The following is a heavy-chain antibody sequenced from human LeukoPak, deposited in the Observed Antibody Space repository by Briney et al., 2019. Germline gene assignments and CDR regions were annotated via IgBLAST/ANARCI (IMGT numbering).Heavy chain of an antibody. V-gene: IGHV3-33*01. CDR3: ATGSRYYYDH. J-gene: IGHJ4*02. CDR1: GFTFRSYG. D-gene: IGHD3-22*01. CDR2: AYDDASNQ. Sequence: PGGSLRLSCVASGFTFRSYGMHWVRQVPGKGLEWVAVAYDDASNQYYADSVKGRFTISKDNSRNTLYLQMNSLRAEDMAVYSCATGSRYYYDHWGQGTLVTVSS.